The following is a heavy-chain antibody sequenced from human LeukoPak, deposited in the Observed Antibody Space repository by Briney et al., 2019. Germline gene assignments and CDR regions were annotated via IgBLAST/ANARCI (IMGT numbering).Heavy chain of an antibody. CDR1: GFTFSSYE. V-gene: IGHV3-48*03. CDR3: VVDIVATKLFDY. Sequence: PGGSLRLSCAASGFTFSSYEMNWVRQAPGKGLEWVSYISSSGSTIYYADSVKGRFTISRDNAKNSLYLQMNSLRAEDMAVYYCVVDIVATKLFDYWGQGTLVTVSS. CDR2: ISSSGSTI. D-gene: IGHD5-12*01. J-gene: IGHJ4*02.